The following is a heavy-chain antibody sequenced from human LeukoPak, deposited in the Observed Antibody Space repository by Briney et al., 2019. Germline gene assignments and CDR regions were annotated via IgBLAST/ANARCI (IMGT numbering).Heavy chain of an antibody. CDR1: RGTFSSYA. Sequence: SVKVSCKASRGTFSSYAISWVRQAPGQGLEWMGGIIPIFGTANYAQKFQGRVTMTEDTSTDTAYMELSSLRSEDTAVYYCATRSTYYDFWSGYLNWGQGTLVTVSS. V-gene: IGHV1-69*06. CDR3: ATRSTYYDFWSGYLN. D-gene: IGHD3-3*01. J-gene: IGHJ4*02. CDR2: IIPIFGTA.